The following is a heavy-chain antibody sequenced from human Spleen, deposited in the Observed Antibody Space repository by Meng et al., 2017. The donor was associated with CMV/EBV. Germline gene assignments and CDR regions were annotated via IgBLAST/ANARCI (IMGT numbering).Heavy chain of an antibody. CDR3: ARGGIIGGSTGY. J-gene: IGHJ4*02. CDR1: GYTFTGYY. D-gene: IGHD1-26*01. Sequence: QVHLCQSGAGVRKPRASVKVSCKASGYTFTGYYMHLVRQAPGQGLEWMGWINPNSSGTNYAQKFQGRVTMTRDTSISTAYMELSRLRSDDTAVYYCARGGIIGGSTGYWGQGTLVTVSS. V-gene: IGHV1-2*02. CDR2: INPNSSGT.